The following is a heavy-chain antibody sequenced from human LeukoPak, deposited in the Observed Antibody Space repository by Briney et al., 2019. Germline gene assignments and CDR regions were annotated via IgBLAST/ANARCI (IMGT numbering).Heavy chain of an antibody. CDR1: GGSISSGGYY. Sequence: PSETLSLTCTASGGSISSGGYYWSWIRQHPGKGLEWIGYIYYSGSTYYNPSLKSRVTISVDTSKNQFSLKLSSVTAADTAVYYCASVRSETDYYYYYMDVWGKGTTVTVSS. J-gene: IGHJ6*03. V-gene: IGHV4-31*03. D-gene: IGHD3-10*01. CDR2: IYYSGST. CDR3: ASVRSETDYYYYYMDV.